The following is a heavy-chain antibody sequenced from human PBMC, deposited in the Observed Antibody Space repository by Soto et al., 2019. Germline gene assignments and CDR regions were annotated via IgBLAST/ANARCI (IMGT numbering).Heavy chain of an antibody. CDR1: EFTFSSYA. CDR2: ISGSGGTT. V-gene: IGHV3-23*01. J-gene: IGHJ4*02. CDR3: AKFFVETGGSSGWPWSFHY. Sequence: EVQLLESGGGLVQPGRSLRLSCAASEFTFSSYAMSWVRQAPGKGLEWVSAISGSGGTTYYADSVKGRFTISRDNSKNTLFLQMTSLRAEDTAVYYCAKFFVETGGSSGWPWSFHYWGQGTLVTVSS. D-gene: IGHD6-19*01.